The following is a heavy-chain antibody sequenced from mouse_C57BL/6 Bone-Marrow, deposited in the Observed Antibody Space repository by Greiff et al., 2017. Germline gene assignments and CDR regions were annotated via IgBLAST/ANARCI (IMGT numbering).Heavy chain of an antibody. V-gene: IGHV5-12*01. J-gene: IGHJ4*01. Sequence: EVQGVESGGGLVQPGGSLKLSCAASGFTFSDYYMYWVRQTPEKRLEWVAYISNGGGSTYYPDTVKGRFTISRDNAKNTLYLQLSRLTSEETAMYYCAREEPLYYYAMDYWGQGTSVTVSS. CDR1: GFTFSDYY. CDR2: ISNGGGST. CDR3: AREEPLYYYAMDY. D-gene: IGHD6-5*01.